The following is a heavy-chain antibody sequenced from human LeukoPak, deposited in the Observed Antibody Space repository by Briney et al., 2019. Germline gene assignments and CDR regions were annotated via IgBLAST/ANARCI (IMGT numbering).Heavy chain of an antibody. J-gene: IGHJ4*02. CDR3: ARADSSGYYQPYYFDY. CDR1: GFTVSSNY. Sequence: GGYLRLSCAASGFTVSSNYMSWVRQAPGKGLEWVSVIYSGGSTYYADSVKGRFTISRDNSKNTLYLQMNSLRAEDTAVYYCARADSSGYYQPYYFDYWGQGTLVTVSS. D-gene: IGHD3-22*01. CDR2: IYSGGST. V-gene: IGHV3-66*01.